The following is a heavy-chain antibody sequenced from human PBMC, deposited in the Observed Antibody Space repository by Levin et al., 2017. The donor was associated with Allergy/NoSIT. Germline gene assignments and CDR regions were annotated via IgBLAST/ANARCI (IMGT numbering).Heavy chain of an antibody. J-gene: IGHJ5*02. CDR2: INPSGGST. Sequence: EASVKVSCKASGYTFTSYYMHWVRQAPGQGLEWMGTINPSGGSTSYAQKFRGRVTMTRDTSTSTVYMDLSSLRFEDTAVYYCARGSLLTSGTYLDWFDPWGQGTLVTVSS. CDR3: ARGSLLTSGTYLDWFDP. D-gene: IGHD3-10*01. V-gene: IGHV1-46*01. CDR1: GYTFTSYY.